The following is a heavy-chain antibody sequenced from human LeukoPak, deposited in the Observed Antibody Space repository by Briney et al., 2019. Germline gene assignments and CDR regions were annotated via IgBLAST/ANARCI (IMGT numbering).Heavy chain of an antibody. V-gene: IGHV4-61*01. J-gene: IGHJ4*02. CDR3: ARSTSGWDVGGY. CDR2: IYNSGST. Sequence: SETLSLTCTGSDGSFSGISHYWSWVRQPPGKGLEWVGHIYNSGSTNYNPSRKSRVTISVDTSKNQFSLKLSSVTAADTAVYYCARSTSGWDVGGYWGQGTLVTVSS. D-gene: IGHD3-10*01. CDR1: DGSFSGISHY.